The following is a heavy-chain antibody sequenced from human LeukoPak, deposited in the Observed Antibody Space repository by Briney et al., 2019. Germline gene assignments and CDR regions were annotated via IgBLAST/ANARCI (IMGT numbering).Heavy chain of an antibody. V-gene: IGHV1-46*01. CDR3: ARESRYCSGGSCQGTAFDI. CDR2: INPSGGST. CDR1: GYTFTSYY. Sequence: ASVKVSCKASGYTFTSYYMHWVRQAPGQGLEWMGIINPSGGSTSCAQKFQGRVTMTRDTSTSTVYMELSSLRSEDTAVYYCARESRYCSGGSCQGTAFDIWGQGTMVTVSS. J-gene: IGHJ3*02. D-gene: IGHD2-15*01.